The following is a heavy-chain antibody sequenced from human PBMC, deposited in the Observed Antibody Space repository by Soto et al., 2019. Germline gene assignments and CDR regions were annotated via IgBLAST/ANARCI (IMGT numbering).Heavy chain of an antibody. Sequence: HPGGSLRLSCAASGFTFSSYGMHWVRQAPGKGLEWVAVISYDGSNKYYADSVKGRFTISRDNSKNTLYLQMNSLRAEDTAVYYCAKQLGDESQSYHDYIPYYYYGMDVWGQGTTVTVSS. CDR3: AKQLGDESQSYHDYIPYYYYGMDV. J-gene: IGHJ6*02. CDR2: ISYDGSNK. CDR1: GFTFSSYG. V-gene: IGHV3-30*18. D-gene: IGHD4-17*01.